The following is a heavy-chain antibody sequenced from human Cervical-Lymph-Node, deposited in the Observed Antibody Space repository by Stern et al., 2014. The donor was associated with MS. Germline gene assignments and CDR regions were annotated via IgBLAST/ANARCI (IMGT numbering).Heavy chain of an antibody. D-gene: IGHD5-12*01. CDR1: GGSISSGSDY. J-gene: IGHJ4*02. CDR3: ASGYRLFEY. CDR2: IHPSANT. Sequence: VQLVESGPGLVKPSQTLSLTCTVSGGSISSGSDYWIWIRQSAGKGLEWIGRIHPSANTFYNPSLKSRVTISLDTSKTPFSLKLSSVTAADTAVYYCASGYRLFEYWGQGTLVTVSS. V-gene: IGHV4-61*02.